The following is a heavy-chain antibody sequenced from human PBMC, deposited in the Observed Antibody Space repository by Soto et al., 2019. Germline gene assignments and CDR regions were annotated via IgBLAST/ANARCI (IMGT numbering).Heavy chain of an antibody. J-gene: IGHJ5*02. D-gene: IGHD2-15*01. CDR1: GFSLSVYGVR. CDR3: AHTKDCSGFLTS. V-gene: IGHV2-5*01. CDR2: IHWNDDK. Sequence: SGPALVNPTQTLTLTCSFSGFSLSVYGVRVIWFRQPPGETLEWLALIHWNDDKRYSPYLKSRLTITKDTSKNQVVLTLTNLDPLDTGTYFCAHTKDCSGFLTSWGQGILVTVSS.